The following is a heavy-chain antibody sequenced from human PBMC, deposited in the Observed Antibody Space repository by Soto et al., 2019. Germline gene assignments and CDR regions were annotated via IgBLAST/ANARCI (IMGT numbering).Heavy chain of an antibody. V-gene: IGHV1-69*13. Sequence: VASVKVSCKASGGTFSSYAISWVRQAPGQGLEWMGGIIPIFGTANYAQKFQGRVTITADESTSTAYMELSSLRSEDTAVYYCATSGRGVIILDAFDIWGQGTMVTV. CDR2: IIPIFGTA. CDR3: ATSGRGVIILDAFDI. J-gene: IGHJ3*02. CDR1: GGTFSSYA. D-gene: IGHD3-10*01.